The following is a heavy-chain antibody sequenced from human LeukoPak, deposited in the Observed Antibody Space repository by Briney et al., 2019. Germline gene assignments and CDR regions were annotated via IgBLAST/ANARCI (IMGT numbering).Heavy chain of an antibody. J-gene: IGHJ4*02. V-gene: IGHV3-7*01. D-gene: IGHD3-22*01. Sequence: PGGSLRLSCAASGFTFSSYWMGWVRQAPGKGLEWVANIKQDGSEKYYVDSVKGRFTISRDNAKNSLYLQMNSLRAEDTAVYYCAREGSADYYDSSGYYGIDYWGQGTLVTVSS. CDR2: IKQDGSEK. CDR1: GFTFSSYW. CDR3: AREGSADYYDSSGYYGIDY.